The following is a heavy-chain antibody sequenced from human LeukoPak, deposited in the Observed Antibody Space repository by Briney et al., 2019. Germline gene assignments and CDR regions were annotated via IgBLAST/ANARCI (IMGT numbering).Heavy chain of an antibody. CDR3: ARTSVAGRGPFDY. J-gene: IGHJ4*02. Sequence: PGESLKIACKGSGYSFTSYWIGWVRQMPGKGLEWMGIIYPGDSATRYSPSFQGQVTISADKSISTAYLQWSSLKASDTAMYYCARTSVAGRGPFDYWGQGTLVTVSS. V-gene: IGHV5-51*01. CDR1: GYSFTSYW. CDR2: IYPGDSAT. D-gene: IGHD6-19*01.